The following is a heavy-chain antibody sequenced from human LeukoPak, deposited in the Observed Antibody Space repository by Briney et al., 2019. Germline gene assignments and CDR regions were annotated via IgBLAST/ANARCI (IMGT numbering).Heavy chain of an antibody. CDR1: GFTFSSYD. D-gene: IGHD6-19*01. V-gene: IGHV3-23*01. CDR2: INGRGGST. J-gene: IGHJ5*02. Sequence: GGSLTLSCAASGFTFSSYDMSWVRQAPGKGLEWDPPINGRGGSTYYADSVKGRFTISRDHSKNTLYLQKNRLRAEDTAVYYCAKDQFSSGLNWFDPWGQGTLVTVSS. CDR3: AKDQFSSGLNWFDP.